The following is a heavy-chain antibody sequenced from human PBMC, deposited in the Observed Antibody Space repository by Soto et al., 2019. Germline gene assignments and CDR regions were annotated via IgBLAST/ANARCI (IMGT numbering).Heavy chain of an antibody. Sequence: EVQLVESGGGLVQPGGSLRLSCAASGFIFSAYDMHWVRQATGKGLEWVSAIGTAGDTYYPGSVKGRFTVSRENAKNSLYLQMNSLTVGDRAVYYCVRAYSYGPPSYYFYYIGVWGKGTTVTVSS. V-gene: IGHV3-13*01. CDR3: VRAYSYGPPSYYFYYIGV. CDR1: GFIFSAYD. CDR2: IGTAGDT. D-gene: IGHD5-18*01. J-gene: IGHJ6*03.